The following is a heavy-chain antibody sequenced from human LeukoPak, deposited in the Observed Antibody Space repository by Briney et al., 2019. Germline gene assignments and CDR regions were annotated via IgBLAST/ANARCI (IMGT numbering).Heavy chain of an antibody. D-gene: IGHD2-8*01. CDR2: ISYDGSNK. CDR1: GFTFSSYA. Sequence: PGRSLRLSCAASGFTFSSYAMHWVRQAPGKGLEWVAVISYDGSNKYYADSVKGRFTISRDNSKNTLYLQMNSLRAEDTAVYYCARALNGFYYYGMNVWGQGTTVTVSS. CDR3: ARALNGFYYYGMNV. J-gene: IGHJ6*02. V-gene: IGHV3-30*04.